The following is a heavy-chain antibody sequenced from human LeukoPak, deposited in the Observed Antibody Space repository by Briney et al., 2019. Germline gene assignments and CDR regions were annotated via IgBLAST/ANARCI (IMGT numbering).Heavy chain of an antibody. CDR2: IIPIFGTA. Sequence: SVKVSCKASGGTLSSYAISWVRQAPGQGLEWMGGIIPIFGTANYAQKFQGRVTITADESTSTAYMELSSLRSEDTAVYYCARDNYSNYDYYYGMDVWGQGTTVTVSS. D-gene: IGHD4-11*01. CDR1: GGTLSSYA. V-gene: IGHV1-69*13. J-gene: IGHJ6*02. CDR3: ARDNYSNYDYYYGMDV.